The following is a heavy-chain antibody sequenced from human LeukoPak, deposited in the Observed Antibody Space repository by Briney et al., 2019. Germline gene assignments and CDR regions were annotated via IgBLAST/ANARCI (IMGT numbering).Heavy chain of an antibody. J-gene: IGHJ4*02. D-gene: IGHD5-18*01. V-gene: IGHV1-18*01. CDR2: ISAYNGNT. Sequence: GASVKVSCKASGYTFTSYGISWVRQAPGQGLEWMGWISAYNGNTNYAQKLQGRVTMTTDTSTSTAYMELRSLRSDDTAVYYCARVARGYSYGLPLHLDYWGQGTLVTVSS. CDR1: GYTFTSYG. CDR3: ARVARGYSYGLPLHLDY.